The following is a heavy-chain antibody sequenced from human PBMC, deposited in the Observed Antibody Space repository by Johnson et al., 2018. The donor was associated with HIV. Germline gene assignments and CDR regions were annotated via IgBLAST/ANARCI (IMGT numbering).Heavy chain of an antibody. Sequence: QVQLVESGGGWVQPGGSLRLSCAASGFTVSDYYMSWIRQAPGKGLEWVSYISSSGSTIYYADSVKGRFNISRDNAKNSLYLQMNSLRAEDTAVYYCARALKRIAAADDAFDIWGQGTMVTVSS. CDR2: ISSSGSTI. J-gene: IGHJ3*02. V-gene: IGHV3-11*04. CDR1: GFTVSDYY. CDR3: ARALKRIAAADDAFDI. D-gene: IGHD6-13*01.